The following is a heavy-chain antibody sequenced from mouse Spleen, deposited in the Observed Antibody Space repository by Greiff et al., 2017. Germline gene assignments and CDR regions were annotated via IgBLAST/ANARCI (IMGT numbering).Heavy chain of an antibody. CDR1: GFNIKDTY. V-gene: IGHV14-3*02. CDR2: IDPANGNT. D-gene: IGHD1-1*01. Sequence: EVQLQQSGAELVKPGASVKLSCTASGFNIKDTYMHWVKQRPEQGLEWIGRIDPANGNTKYDPKFQGKATITADTSSNTAYLQLSSLTSEDTAVYYCASLYYYGSSLGAMDYWGQGTSVTVSS. J-gene: IGHJ4*01. CDR3: ASLYYYGSSLGAMDY.